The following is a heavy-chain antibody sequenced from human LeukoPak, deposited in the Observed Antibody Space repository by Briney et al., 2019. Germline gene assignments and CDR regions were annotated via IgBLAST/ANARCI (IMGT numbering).Heavy chain of an antibody. D-gene: IGHD3-3*01. Sequence: PGGSLRPSCAASGFTFSSYAMHWVRQAPGKGLEWVAVISYDGSNKYYADSVKGRFTISRDNSKNTLYLQMNSLRAEDTAVYYCARDKVGVFSLTYYYYGMDVWGQGTTVTVSS. CDR1: GFTFSSYA. CDR2: ISYDGSNK. V-gene: IGHV3-30-3*01. J-gene: IGHJ6*02. CDR3: ARDKVGVFSLTYYYYGMDV.